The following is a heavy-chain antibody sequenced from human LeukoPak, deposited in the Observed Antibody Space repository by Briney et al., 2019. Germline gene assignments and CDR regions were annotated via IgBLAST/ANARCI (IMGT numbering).Heavy chain of an antibody. Sequence: SETLSLTCTVSGGSISSYYWSWIRQPPGKGLEWIGYISYSGSTNYNPSLKSRVTISVDTSKNQYSLRLRSVTAADTAVYYCARLNGGSWGQGTLVTVSS. CDR3: ARLNGGS. D-gene: IGHD3-16*01. J-gene: IGHJ4*02. CDR1: GGSISSYY. CDR2: ISYSGST. V-gene: IGHV4-59*08.